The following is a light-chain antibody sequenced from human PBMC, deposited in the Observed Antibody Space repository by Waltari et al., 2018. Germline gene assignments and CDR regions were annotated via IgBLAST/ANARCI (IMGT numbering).Light chain of an antibody. Sequence: IQLTQSPSSLSASVGARVTITCRASQGISSHLTWYRQRPGKAPEVLIYAVSTLQSGVPSRFSGSGSGADFALTISSLQTEDFATYYCQQVHSFPLTFGGGTKVEIK. CDR1: QGISSH. J-gene: IGKJ4*01. V-gene: IGKV1-9*01. CDR2: AVS. CDR3: QQVHSFPLT.